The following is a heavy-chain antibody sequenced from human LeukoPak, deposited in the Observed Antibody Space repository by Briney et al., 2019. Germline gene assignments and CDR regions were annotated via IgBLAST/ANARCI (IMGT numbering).Heavy chain of an antibody. CDR3: ARFGTSSSRFFDQ. CDR2: IHYSGTT. V-gene: IGHV4-59*01. J-gene: IGHJ4*02. D-gene: IGHD6-6*01. Sequence: PSETLSLTCTGSGGSISAYYWSWIRQPPGKGLEWIGYIHYSGTTNYYPSLKSRVTIALDTSKNQFSLKLNSVTAADTAVYYCARFGTSSSRFFDQWGQGTLVTVSS. CDR1: GGSISAYY.